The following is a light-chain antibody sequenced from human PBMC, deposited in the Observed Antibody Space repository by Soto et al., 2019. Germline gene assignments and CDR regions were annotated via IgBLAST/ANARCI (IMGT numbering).Light chain of an antibody. CDR3: QQYNNWPPLT. V-gene: IGKV3-15*01. CDR1: QSVNSN. Sequence: EIVMTQSPATLSVSPGERATLSCRASQSVNSNLAWYQQKPGQAPRLLMYGASTRATGIPARFSGSGSGTEFTLIISSLQSEDFAVYYCQQYNNWPPLTFGQGTRLEIK. J-gene: IGKJ5*01. CDR2: GAS.